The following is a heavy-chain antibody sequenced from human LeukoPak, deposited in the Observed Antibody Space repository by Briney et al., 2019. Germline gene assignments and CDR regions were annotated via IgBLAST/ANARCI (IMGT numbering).Heavy chain of an antibody. CDR3: ARAGGRYYDILTGYYVHDYVWGSSAFDY. D-gene: IGHD3-9*01. CDR2: IRYDGSNK. J-gene: IGHJ4*02. Sequence: PGGSLRLSCAASGFTFSSYGMHWVRQAPGKGLEWVAFIRYDGSNKYYADSVKGRFTISRDNSKNTLYLQMGSLRAEDMVVYYCARAGGRYYDILTGYYVHDYVWGSSAFDYWGQGTLVTVSS. CDR1: GFTFSSYG. V-gene: IGHV3-30*02.